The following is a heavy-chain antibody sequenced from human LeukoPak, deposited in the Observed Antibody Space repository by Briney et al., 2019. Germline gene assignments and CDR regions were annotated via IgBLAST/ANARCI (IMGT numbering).Heavy chain of an antibody. CDR1: GGSFSGYY. J-gene: IGHJ4*02. Sequence: PSETLSLTCAVYGGSFSGYYWSWIRQPPGKGLEWIGEINHSGSTNYNPPLKSRVTISVDTSKNQFSLKLSSVTAADTAVYYCAVRGSLWSGYLRGKYYFDYWGQGTLVTVSS. D-gene: IGHD3-3*01. CDR3: AVRGSLWSGYLRGKYYFDY. V-gene: IGHV4-34*01. CDR2: INHSGST.